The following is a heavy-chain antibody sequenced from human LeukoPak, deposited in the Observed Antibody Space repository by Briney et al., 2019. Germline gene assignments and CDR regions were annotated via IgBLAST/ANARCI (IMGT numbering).Heavy chain of an antibody. V-gene: IGHV4-4*07. Sequence: SETLSLTCTVSGGSIGGYYWSWIRQPARKGVEYIGRIYTSGSTNYNPSLRSRVTISVDTSKNQFSLRLSSVTAADTAVYYCACTDYSSSPFDYWGQGILVTASS. D-gene: IGHD6-6*01. CDR2: IYTSGST. J-gene: IGHJ4*02. CDR3: ACTDYSSSPFDY. CDR1: GGSIGGYY.